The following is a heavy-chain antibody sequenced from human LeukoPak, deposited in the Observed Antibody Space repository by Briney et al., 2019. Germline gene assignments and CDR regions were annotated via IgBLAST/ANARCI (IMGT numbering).Heavy chain of an antibody. CDR1: GYTFTSYG. D-gene: IGHD2-2*02. V-gene: IGHV1-18*01. CDR2: ISAYNGNT. J-gene: IGHJ4*02. Sequence: ASVKVSCKASGYTFTSYGISWVRQAPGQGLEWMGWISAYNGNTNYAQKLQGRVTMTTDTSTSTAYMELRSLRSDDTAVYHCARDGYCSSTSCYTGGFDYWGQGTLVTVSS. CDR3: ARDGYCSSTSCYTGGFDY.